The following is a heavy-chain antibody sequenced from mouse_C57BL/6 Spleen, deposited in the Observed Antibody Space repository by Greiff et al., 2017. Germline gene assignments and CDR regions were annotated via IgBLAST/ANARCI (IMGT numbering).Heavy chain of an antibody. CDR1: GYTFTSYW. D-gene: IGHD2-2*01. Sequence: QVQLQQPGAELVKPGASVKLSCKASGYTFTSYWMHWVKQRPGRGLEWIGRIDPNSGGTKYNEKFKSKATLTVDKPSSTAYMQLSSLTSEDSAVYYCARSEGDGYDGFYYAMDYWGQGTSVTVSS. J-gene: IGHJ4*01. CDR2: IDPNSGGT. CDR3: ARSEGDGYDGFYYAMDY. V-gene: IGHV1-72*01.